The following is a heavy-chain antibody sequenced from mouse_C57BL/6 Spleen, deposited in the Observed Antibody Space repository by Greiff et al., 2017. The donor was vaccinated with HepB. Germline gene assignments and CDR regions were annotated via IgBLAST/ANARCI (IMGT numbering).Heavy chain of an antibody. CDR2: IYWDDDK. Sequence: VKLMESGPGILQSSQTLSLTCSFSGFSLSTSGMGVSWIRQPSGKGLEWLAHIYWDDDKRYNPSLKSRLTISKDTSRNQVFLKITSVDTADTATYYCARRAGGLYDYDGAFDYWGQGTTLTVST. J-gene: IGHJ2*01. V-gene: IGHV8-12*01. CDR1: GFSLSTSGMG. CDR3: ARRAGGLYDYDGAFDY. D-gene: IGHD2-4*01.